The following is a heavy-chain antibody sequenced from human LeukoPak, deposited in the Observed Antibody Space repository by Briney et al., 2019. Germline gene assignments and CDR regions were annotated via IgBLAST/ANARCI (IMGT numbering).Heavy chain of an antibody. J-gene: IGHJ4*02. Sequence: GECLKISCKGSGYRFTSYWIGWVRQMPGKGLEWMGIIYPGDSVTRYSPSFQGQVTISADKSISTAYLQWSSLKASDTAMYYCARYLVVAASSPDYWGQGTLVTVSS. V-gene: IGHV5-51*01. CDR2: IYPGDSVT. D-gene: IGHD2-15*01. CDR1: GYRFTSYW. CDR3: ARYLVVAASSPDY.